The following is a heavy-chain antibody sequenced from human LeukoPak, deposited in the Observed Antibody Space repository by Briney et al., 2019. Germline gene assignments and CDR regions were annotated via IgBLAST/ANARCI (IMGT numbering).Heavy chain of an antibody. Sequence: SETLSLTCTVSGGSISSYYWSWIRQPPGKGLEWIGYIYYSGSTNYNPSLKSRVTISVDTSKNQFSLKLSSVTAADTAVYYCARQDIPDAFDIWGQGTMVTVSS. CDR2: IYYSGST. J-gene: IGHJ3*02. V-gene: IGHV4-59*01. CDR3: ARQDIPDAFDI. CDR1: GGSISSYY.